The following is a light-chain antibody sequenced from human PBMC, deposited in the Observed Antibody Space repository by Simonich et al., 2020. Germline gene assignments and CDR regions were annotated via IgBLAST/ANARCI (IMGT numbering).Light chain of an antibody. CDR1: QSVLYSSNNKNY. V-gene: IGKV4-1*01. Sequence: INCKSSQSVLYSSNNKNYLAWYQQKPGQPPKLLIYWASTRESGVPDRFSGSGSGTDFTLTISSLQAEDVAVYYCQQYYSTPRTFGQGTKVEIK. J-gene: IGKJ1*01. CDR3: QQYYSTPRT. CDR2: WAS.